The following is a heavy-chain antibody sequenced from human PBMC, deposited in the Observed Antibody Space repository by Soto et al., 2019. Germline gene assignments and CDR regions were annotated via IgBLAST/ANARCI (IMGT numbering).Heavy chain of an antibody. CDR3: ARDMYNWTWNDFDI. Sequence: ASVKVSCKASGYTFTGYYMHWVRQAPGQGLEWMGWINPNSGGTNYAQKFQGWVTMTRDTSISTAYMELSRLRSDDTAVYYCARDMYNWTWNDFDIWGQGTMVTVSS. J-gene: IGHJ3*02. V-gene: IGHV1-2*04. CDR1: GYTFTGYY. D-gene: IGHD1-20*01. CDR2: INPNSGGT.